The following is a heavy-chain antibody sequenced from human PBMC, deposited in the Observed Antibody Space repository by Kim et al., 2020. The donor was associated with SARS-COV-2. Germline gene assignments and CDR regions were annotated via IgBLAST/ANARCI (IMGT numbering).Heavy chain of an antibody. J-gene: IGHJ6*02. CDR1: GGSISSYY. V-gene: IGHV4-59*01. Sequence: SETLSLTCTVSGGSISSYYWSWIRQPPGKGLEWIGYIYYSGSTNYNPSLKSRVTISVDTSKNQFSLKLSSVTAADTAVYYCARSPAGMLPGYKILYYYYGMDVWGQGTTVTVSS. CDR2: IYYSGST. D-gene: IGHD2-2*01. CDR3: ARSPAGMLPGYKILYYYYGMDV.